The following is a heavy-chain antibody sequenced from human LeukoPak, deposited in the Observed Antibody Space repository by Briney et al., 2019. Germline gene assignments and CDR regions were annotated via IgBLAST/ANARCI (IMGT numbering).Heavy chain of an antibody. CDR1: VGPFSGYY. V-gene: IGHV4-34*01. D-gene: IGHD3-16*02. CDR3: ARGLEDYVWGSYRL. J-gene: IGHJ4*02. CDR2: INHSGST. Sequence: SETLSLTCAVYVGPFSGYYWSWIRQPPAKGLDWIGEINHSGSTNYNPSLKSRVTISVDTSKNQFSLKLSSVTAADTAVYYCARGLEDYVWGSYRLWGQGTLVTVSS.